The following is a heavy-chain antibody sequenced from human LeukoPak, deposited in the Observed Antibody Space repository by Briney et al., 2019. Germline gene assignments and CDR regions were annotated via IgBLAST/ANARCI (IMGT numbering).Heavy chain of an antibody. CDR1: GFTFSSYA. CDR2: ISGSGGST. CDR3: AKDKTDRYGSGSFDY. J-gene: IGHJ4*02. Sequence: GGSLRLSCAASGFTFSSYAMSWVRQAPGKGLEWVSAISGSGGSTYYADSVKGRFTISRDNSKNTLYLQMNSLRAEDTAVYYCAKDKTDRYGSGSFDYWGQGTLVTVSS. D-gene: IGHD3-10*01. V-gene: IGHV3-23*01.